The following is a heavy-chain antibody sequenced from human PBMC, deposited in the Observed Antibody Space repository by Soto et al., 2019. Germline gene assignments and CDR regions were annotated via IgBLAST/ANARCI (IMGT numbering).Heavy chain of an antibody. Sequence: PSETLSLTCAASGATIRSYHWRFFRKPAGKGLEWIGRIQHTGNTNYNPSLKSRVTMSADTSKNQISLKMTSVTAADTAVYFCAKDVSSRRWFGPWGQGVRVTVSS. CDR1: GATIRSYH. CDR3: AKDVSSRRWFGP. J-gene: IGHJ5*02. CDR2: IQHTGNT. D-gene: IGHD3-16*01. V-gene: IGHV4-4*07.